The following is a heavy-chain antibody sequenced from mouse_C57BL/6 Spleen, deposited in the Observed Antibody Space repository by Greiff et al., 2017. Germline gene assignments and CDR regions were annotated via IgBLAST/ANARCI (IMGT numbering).Heavy chain of an antibody. J-gene: IGHJ4*01. CDR3: ARDERPPLTYYRNSPYYAMDY. CDR1: GFTFSSYA. Sequence: EVKLMESGGGLVKPGGSLKLSCAASGFTFSSYAMSWVRQTPEKRLEWVATISDGGSYTYYPDNVKGRFTISRDNAKNNLYLQMSHLKSEDTAMYYCARDERPPLTYYRNSPYYAMDYWGQGTSVTVSS. V-gene: IGHV5-4*01. CDR2: ISDGGSYT. D-gene: IGHD2-5*01.